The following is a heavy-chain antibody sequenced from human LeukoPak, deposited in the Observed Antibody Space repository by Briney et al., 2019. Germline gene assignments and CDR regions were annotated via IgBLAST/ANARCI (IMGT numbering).Heavy chain of an antibody. CDR2: IYYSGST. CDR1: GGSISSYY. J-gene: IGHJ4*02. Sequence: SETLPLTCTVSGGSISSYYWSWIRQPPGKGLEWIGYIYYSGSTNYNPSLKSRVTISVDTSKNQFSLKLSSVTAADTAVYYCARLYSSSFPPDYWGQGTLVTVSS. CDR3: ARLYSSSFPPDY. D-gene: IGHD6-6*01. V-gene: IGHV4-59*08.